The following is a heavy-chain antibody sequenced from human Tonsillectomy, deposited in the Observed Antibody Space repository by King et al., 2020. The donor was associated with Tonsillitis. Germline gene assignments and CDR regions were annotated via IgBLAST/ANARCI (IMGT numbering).Heavy chain of an antibody. Sequence: VQLVESGGGVVQPGRSLRLSCAASGFTFSNYGMHWVRQAPGKGLEWVAVISYDGSNKYYADPVKGRFTISRDNSKNTLYLQMNSLRGEDTAVYYCARDGTSGWYGNFDYWGRGTLVTVSS. CDR2: ISYDGSNK. V-gene: IGHV3-30*19. CDR3: ARDGTSGWYGNFDY. D-gene: IGHD6-19*01. J-gene: IGHJ4*02. CDR1: GFTFSNYG.